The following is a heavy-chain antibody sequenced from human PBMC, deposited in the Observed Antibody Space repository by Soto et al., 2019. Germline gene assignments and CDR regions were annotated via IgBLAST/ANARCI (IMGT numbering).Heavy chain of an antibody. CDR3: TRDLTTGGEYYFDY. V-gene: IGHV3-49*03. D-gene: IGHD4-17*01. CDR1: GFTFGDYA. J-gene: IGHJ4*02. CDR2: IRSKAYGGTT. Sequence: GGSLRLSCTASGFTFGDYAMSWFRQAPGKGLEWVGFIRSKAYGGTTEYAASVKGRFTISRDDSKSIAYLQMNSLKTEDTAVYYCTRDLTTGGEYYFDYWGQGTLVTVSS.